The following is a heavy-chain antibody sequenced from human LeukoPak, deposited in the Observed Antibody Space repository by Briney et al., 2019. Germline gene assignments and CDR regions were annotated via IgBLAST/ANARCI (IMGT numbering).Heavy chain of an antibody. CDR1: GFTFSSYA. J-gene: IGHJ4*02. D-gene: IGHD2-15*01. V-gene: IGHV3-30*04. CDR3: ASATGYDGGGAFDY. Sequence: PGGSLRLSCAASGFTFSSYAMHWVRQAPGKGLEWVAVISYDGSNKYYADSVKGRFTISRDNSKNTLYLQMNSLRAEDTAVYYCASATGYDGGGAFDYWGQGTLVTVSS. CDR2: ISYDGSNK.